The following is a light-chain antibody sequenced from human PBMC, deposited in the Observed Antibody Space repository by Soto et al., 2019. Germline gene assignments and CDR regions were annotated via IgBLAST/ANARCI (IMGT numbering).Light chain of an antibody. J-gene: IGKJ2*01. CDR2: GTS. CDR1: QSVSSSS. V-gene: IGKV3-20*01. Sequence: EIVLTQSPGTLSLSPGERATLSCRASQSVSSSSFAWYQQKPGQAPRLLIYGTSTRATGIPDRFSGSGSGTDFTLTISRLEPEDFAVYYCQQYRSSPRYTFGQGTKVEIK. CDR3: QQYRSSPRYT.